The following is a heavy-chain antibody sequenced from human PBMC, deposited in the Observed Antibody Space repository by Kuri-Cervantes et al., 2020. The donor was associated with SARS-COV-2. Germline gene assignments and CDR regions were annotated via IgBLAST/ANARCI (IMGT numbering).Heavy chain of an antibody. D-gene: IGHD6-19*01. CDR2: ISYDGSNK. J-gene: IGHJ6*02. CDR3: AKCLAGQWLVPDYYYGMDV. Sequence: GGSLRLSCAASGFTFSSYGMHWVRQAPGKGLEWVAVISYDGSNKYYADSVKGRFTISRDNSKNTLYLQMNSLRAEDTAVYYCAKCLAGQWLVPDYYYGMDVWGQGTTVTVSS. CDR1: GFTFSSYG. V-gene: IGHV3-30*18.